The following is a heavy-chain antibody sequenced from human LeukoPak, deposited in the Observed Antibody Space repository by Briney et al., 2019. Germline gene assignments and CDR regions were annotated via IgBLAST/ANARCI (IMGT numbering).Heavy chain of an antibody. Sequence: PGGSLRLSCAASGFTFSSYAMSWVRQAPGKGLEWVSAISGSGGSTYYADSVKGRFTISRDSSKNTLYLQMNSLRAEDTAVYYCAKDSMYDILTGYDYYGMDVWGQGTTVTVSS. CDR2: ISGSGGST. CDR1: GFTFSSYA. V-gene: IGHV3-23*01. D-gene: IGHD3-9*01. J-gene: IGHJ6*02. CDR3: AKDSMYDILTGYDYYGMDV.